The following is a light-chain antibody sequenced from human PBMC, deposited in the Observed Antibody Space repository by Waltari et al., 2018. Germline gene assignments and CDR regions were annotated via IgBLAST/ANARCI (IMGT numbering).Light chain of an antibody. CDR3: QHYVRLPAT. J-gene: IGKJ1*01. V-gene: IGKV3-20*01. CDR2: AAS. Sequence: EIVLTQSPGPLSLAPGERATLSCRASQSVSRTLAWYQQNPGQAPSLLIYAASTRATGIPDRFSGSGSGTDFSLTISRLEPEDFAVYYCQHYVRLPATFGQGTKVEIK. CDR1: QSVSRT.